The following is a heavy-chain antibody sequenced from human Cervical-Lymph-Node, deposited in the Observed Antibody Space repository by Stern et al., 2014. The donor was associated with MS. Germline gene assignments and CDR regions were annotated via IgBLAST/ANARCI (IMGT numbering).Heavy chain of an antibody. V-gene: IGHV3-33*01. CDR3: ARDIGDCTSGRCYSDYIDY. D-gene: IGHD2-15*01. CDR1: GFTFSGSG. CDR2: ILSDGGHI. Sequence: QDQLVQSGGGVAQPGKSLRLSCAASGFTFSGSGMHWVRQAPGKGLEWVAIILSDGGHISYDESVKGRFTISRYNSKNTLYLQMDSLRDEDTAVYYCARDIGDCTSGRCYSDYIDYWGQGPLVTVSS. J-gene: IGHJ4*02.